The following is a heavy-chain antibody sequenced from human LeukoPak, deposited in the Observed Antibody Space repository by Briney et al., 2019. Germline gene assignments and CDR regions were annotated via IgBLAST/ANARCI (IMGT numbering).Heavy chain of an antibody. J-gene: IGHJ1*01. V-gene: IGHV3-48*01. CDR1: GFTFSSDS. D-gene: IGHD3-22*01. Sequence: GGALRLSCAASGFTFSSDSMNWVRQAPGKGLEWVSYIIRGSSTIYYADSVKGRFTISRDNAKNSLYLQMNSLRAEDTAVYYCARDFDYYDSSGYYAYFQHWGQGTLVTVSS. CDR3: ARDFDYYDSSGYYAYFQH. CDR2: IIRGSSTI.